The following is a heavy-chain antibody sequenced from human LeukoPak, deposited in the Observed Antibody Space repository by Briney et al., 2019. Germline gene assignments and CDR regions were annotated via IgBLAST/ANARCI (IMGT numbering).Heavy chain of an antibody. Sequence: GASVKVSCKASGYTFTGYYMHWVRQAPGQGLEWMGWINPNSGGTNYAQKFQGRVTMTRDTSISTAYMELSRLRSDDTAVYYCARVEGNRYYYDSSGPNWFDPWGQGTLVTVSS. D-gene: IGHD3-22*01. CDR3: ARVEGNRYYYDSSGPNWFDP. CDR1: GYTFTGYY. CDR2: INPNSGGT. V-gene: IGHV1-2*02. J-gene: IGHJ5*02.